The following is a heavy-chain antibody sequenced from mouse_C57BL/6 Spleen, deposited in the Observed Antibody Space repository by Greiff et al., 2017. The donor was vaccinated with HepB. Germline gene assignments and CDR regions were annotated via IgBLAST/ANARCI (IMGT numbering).Heavy chain of an antibody. CDR1: GYTFTSYW. V-gene: IGHV1-52*01. CDR2: IDPSDSET. J-gene: IGHJ4*01. D-gene: IGHD4-1*01. Sequence: VQLQQPGAELVRPGSSVKLSCKASGYTFTSYWMHWVKQRPIQGLEWIGNIDPSDSETHYNQKFKDKATLTVDKSSSTAYMQLSSLTSEDSAVYYCARRGTGTWAMDYWGQGTSVTVSS. CDR3: ARRGTGTWAMDY.